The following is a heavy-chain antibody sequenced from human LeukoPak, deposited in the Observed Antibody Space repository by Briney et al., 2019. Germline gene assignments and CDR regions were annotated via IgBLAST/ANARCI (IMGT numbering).Heavy chain of an antibody. J-gene: IGHJ6*03. CDR2: INHSGST. CDR1: GGSFSAYY. D-gene: IGHD6-13*01. V-gene: IGHV4-34*01. CDR3: ARDGYFSRPSSIAYYYMDV. Sequence: SETLSLTCAVYGGSFSAYYWSWIRQPPGKGLEWVAEINHSGSTNYSPSLKSRVTISVDTSKNQFSLKLSSVTAADTAVYYCARDGYFSRPSSIAYYYMDVWGKGTTVTVSS.